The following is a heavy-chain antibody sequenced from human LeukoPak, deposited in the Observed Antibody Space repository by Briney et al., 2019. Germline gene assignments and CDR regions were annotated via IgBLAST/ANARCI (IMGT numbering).Heavy chain of an antibody. D-gene: IGHD6-19*01. Sequence: PSETLSLTCTVSGGSISSSSYYWGWIRQPPGKGLEWIGEINHSGSTNYNPSLKSRVTISVDTSKNQFSLKLSSVTAADTAVYYCARRSSSGWDSYNWFDPWGQGTLVTVSS. CDR3: ARRSSSGWDSYNWFDP. J-gene: IGHJ5*02. CDR2: INHSGST. CDR1: GGSISSSSYY. V-gene: IGHV4-39*07.